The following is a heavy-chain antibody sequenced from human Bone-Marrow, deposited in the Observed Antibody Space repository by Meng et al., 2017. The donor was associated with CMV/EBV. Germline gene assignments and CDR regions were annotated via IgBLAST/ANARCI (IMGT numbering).Heavy chain of an antibody. CDR3: AKDYTYGSGSYFDY. J-gene: IGHJ4*02. D-gene: IGHD3-10*01. Sequence: GGSLRLSCAASGFTFSSYSMNWVRQAPGKGLEWVSYISSSSSTIYYADSVKGRFTISRDNAKNSLYLQMNSLRAEDTALYYCAKDYTYGSGSYFDYWGQGTLVTVSS. CDR1: GFTFSSYS. V-gene: IGHV3-48*04. CDR2: ISSSSSTI.